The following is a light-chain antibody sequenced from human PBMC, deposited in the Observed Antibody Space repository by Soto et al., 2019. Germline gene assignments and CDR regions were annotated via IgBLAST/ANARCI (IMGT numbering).Light chain of an antibody. CDR1: QSVSSN. V-gene: IGKV3-15*01. CDR3: QQHINWPLT. Sequence: IVMTQSPATLSVSHGERATLSCRASQSVSSNLAWYQQKPGQAPRLLIYGASTRATGIPARFSGSGSGADFTLTISSLEPEDFALYYCQQHINWPLTFGGGTKVDIK. CDR2: GAS. J-gene: IGKJ4*01.